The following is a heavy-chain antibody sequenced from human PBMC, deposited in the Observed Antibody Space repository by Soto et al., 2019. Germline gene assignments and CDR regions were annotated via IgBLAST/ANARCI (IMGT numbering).Heavy chain of an antibody. CDR2: IYYSGST. CDR1: GGSISSYY. CDR3: ARNYYDSSGYYYNEYFQH. J-gene: IGHJ1*01. D-gene: IGHD3-22*01. Sequence: SETLSLTCTVSGGSISSYYWSWIRQPPGKGLEWIGYIYYSGSTNYNPSLKSRVTISVDTSKNQFSLKLSSVTAADTAVYYCARNYYDSSGYYYNEYFQHWGQGTLVTVSS. V-gene: IGHV4-59*01.